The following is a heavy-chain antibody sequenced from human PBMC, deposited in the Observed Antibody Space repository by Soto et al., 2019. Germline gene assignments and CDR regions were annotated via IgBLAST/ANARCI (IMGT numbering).Heavy chain of an antibody. V-gene: IGHV3-21*01. CDR3: ARGASSGWTMSIDY. J-gene: IGHJ4*02. D-gene: IGHD6-19*01. Sequence: GGSLRLSCAASGFTFSTYSMNWVRQAPGKGLEWVSSITTSSSYKYYADSVKGRFTISRDNAKNSLYLHMNSLRVEDAAVYYCARGASSGWTMSIDYWGQGTLVTVSS. CDR1: GFTFSTYS. CDR2: ITTSSSYK.